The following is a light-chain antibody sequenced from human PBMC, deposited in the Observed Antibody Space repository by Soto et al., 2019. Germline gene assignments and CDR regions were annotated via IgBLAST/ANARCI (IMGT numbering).Light chain of an antibody. J-gene: IGLJ1*01. CDR1: SSDVGGYNY. CDR3: SSFTGASTI. Sequence: QSALTQPPSASGSPGQSVTISCTGTSSDVGGYNYVSWYQQHPGKAPKLVIYEVTKRPSGVPDRFSGSKSGNTASLTVSGLQAEDEADSYCSSFTGASTIFGTGTKVTVL. CDR2: EVT. V-gene: IGLV2-8*01.